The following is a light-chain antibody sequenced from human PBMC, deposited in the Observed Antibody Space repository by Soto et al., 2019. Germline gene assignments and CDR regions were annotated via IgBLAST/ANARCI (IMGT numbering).Light chain of an antibody. J-gene: IGKJ1*01. CDR2: GAS. Sequence: ILLTQSPGTLSLSLEERATLSCRASQSVSSSYLAWYQQKPGQAPRLLIYGASSRATGIPDRFSGSGSGTDFTLTISRLEPEDFAVYYCQQYGSSGTFGQGAKVDIK. CDR1: QSVSSSY. CDR3: QQYGSSGT. V-gene: IGKV3-20*01.